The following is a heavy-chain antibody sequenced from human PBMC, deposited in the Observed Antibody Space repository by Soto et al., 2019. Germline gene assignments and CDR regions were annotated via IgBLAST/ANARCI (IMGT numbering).Heavy chain of an antibody. D-gene: IGHD6-6*01. V-gene: IGHV4-4*07. J-gene: IGHJ5*02. CDR2: IYTSGST. Sequence: SEPLSLNCTVAGGSISSYYWSWIRQPAGKGLEWIGRIYTSGSTNYNPSLKSRVTMSVDTSKNQFSLKLSSVTAADTAVYYCARGIAAEFDPWGQGTLVTVSS. CDR3: ARGIAAEFDP. CDR1: GGSISSYY.